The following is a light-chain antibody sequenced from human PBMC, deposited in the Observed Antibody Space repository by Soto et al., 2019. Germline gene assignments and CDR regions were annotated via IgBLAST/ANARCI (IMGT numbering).Light chain of an antibody. CDR2: DVS. CDR1: QGVSSY. V-gene: IGKV3-11*01. J-gene: IGKJ2*01. Sequence: IVLTQSPATLSLSPGERATLSCRASQGVSSYLAWYQQKPGQAPRLLIYDVSKRATGIPARFSGSGSGTDFTLTIRSLEPEDFAVYYCQQRGTFGQGTKLEIK. CDR3: QQRGT.